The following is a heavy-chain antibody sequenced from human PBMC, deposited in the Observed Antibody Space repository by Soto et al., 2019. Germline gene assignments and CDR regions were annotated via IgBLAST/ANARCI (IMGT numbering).Heavy chain of an antibody. Sequence: GASVKVSCKASGYTFTSYGISWVRQAPGQGLEWMGWISAYNGNTNYAQKLQGRVTMTTDTSTSTAYMELRSLRSDDTAVYYCARTTRGSDFYYSNMDLWAKGTTVSVSS. CDR1: GYTFTSYG. J-gene: IGHJ6*03. D-gene: IGHD3-3*01. CDR3: ARTTRGSDFYYSNMDL. CDR2: ISAYNGNT. V-gene: IGHV1-18*01.